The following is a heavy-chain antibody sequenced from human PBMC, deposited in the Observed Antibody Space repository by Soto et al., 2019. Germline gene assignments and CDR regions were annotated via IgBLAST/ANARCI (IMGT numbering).Heavy chain of an antibody. J-gene: IGHJ4*02. CDR2: ISGSGTST. V-gene: IGHV3-23*01. Sequence: GSLRLSCSASGFSFSSYAMSWVRQAPGKGLEWVSVISGSGTSTYYADSVKGRFTISRDNSKNTLFLQMNSLSAEDTALYYCATRPSFFHYWGQGTLVTVYS. CDR1: GFSFSSYA. CDR3: ATRPSFFHY.